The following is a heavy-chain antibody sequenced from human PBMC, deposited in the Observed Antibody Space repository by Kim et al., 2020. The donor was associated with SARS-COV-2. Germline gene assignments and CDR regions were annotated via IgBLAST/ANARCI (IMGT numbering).Heavy chain of an antibody. J-gene: IGHJ4*02. CDR3: AREGRQISY. Sequence: GGSLRLSCAASGFTFSNYAMSWVRQAPGKGLEWVSTIGNSGSTTYYADSVKGRFTFSRDNSKNTIYLQMNSLGAEDTAVYFCAREGRQISYWGQGTLDTV. V-gene: IGHV3-23*01. CDR1: GFTFSNYA. CDR2: IGNSGSTT.